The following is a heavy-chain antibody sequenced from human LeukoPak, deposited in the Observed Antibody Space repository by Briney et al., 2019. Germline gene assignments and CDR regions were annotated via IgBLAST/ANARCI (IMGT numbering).Heavy chain of an antibody. Sequence: ASVKVSCKASGYTFTSYDINWVRQATGQGLEWMGWMNPNSGNTGYAQKFQGRGTMTRNTSISTAYMELSSLRSEDPAVYYCARGLDYCGGDCYYYWGQGTLVTVSS. D-gene: IGHD2-21*02. CDR2: MNPNSGNT. J-gene: IGHJ4*02. CDR3: ARGLDYCGGDCYYY. V-gene: IGHV1-8*01. CDR1: GYTFTSYD.